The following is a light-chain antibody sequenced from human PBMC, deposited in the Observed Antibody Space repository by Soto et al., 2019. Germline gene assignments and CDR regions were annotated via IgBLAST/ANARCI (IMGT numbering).Light chain of an antibody. CDR3: HQRQSWPRT. CDR2: RSS. Sequence: EIVLTQSPATLSSFPGDRVALSCRASQYINTRLAWYPHRLGQAPRLLIYRSSLRAAGIPVRVSASGSGTSFTPTISDVQPEDFALYYCHQRQSWPRTFGQGTKVDIK. CDR1: QYINTR. V-gene: IGKV3-11*01. J-gene: IGKJ1*01.